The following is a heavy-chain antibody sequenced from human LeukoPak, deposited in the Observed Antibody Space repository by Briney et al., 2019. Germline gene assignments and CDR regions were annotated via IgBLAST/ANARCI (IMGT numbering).Heavy chain of an antibody. J-gene: IGHJ4*02. V-gene: IGHV3-7*01. CDR2: IKEDGSEN. Sequence: PGGSLRLSCVASGFTFSDNWMSWVRQAPGKGLEWVANIKEDGSENYYADSVKGRFTISRDNSKNTLYLQMNSLRAEDTAVYYCAKDSRSVVAATDWGQGTLVTVSS. CDR3: AKDSRSVVAATD. D-gene: IGHD2-15*01. CDR1: GFTFSDNW.